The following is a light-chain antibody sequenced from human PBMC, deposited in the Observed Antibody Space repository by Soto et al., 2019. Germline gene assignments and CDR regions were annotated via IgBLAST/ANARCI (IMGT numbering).Light chain of an antibody. CDR3: QQYNNLPPWT. V-gene: IGKV3-15*01. CDR1: QSVSSN. CDR2: GAS. Sequence: EIVMTQSPATLSVSPGERATLSCRASQSVSSNLAWYQQKPGQALRLLIYGASTRATGIPARFSGSGSGTEFTLTISSLQSEDFAVYYCQQYNNLPPWTFGQGTKVEIK. J-gene: IGKJ1*01.